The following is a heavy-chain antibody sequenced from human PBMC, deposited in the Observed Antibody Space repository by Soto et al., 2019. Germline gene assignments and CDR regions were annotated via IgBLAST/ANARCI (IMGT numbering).Heavy chain of an antibody. J-gene: IGHJ6*02. CDR3: ARGLEMATPPYYGMDV. CDR2: IYPGDSDT. V-gene: IGHV5-51*01. D-gene: IGHD5-12*01. Sequence: PGESLKISCKGSGYRFTSYWFAWVRQMPGKGLEWMGIIYPGDSDTRYSPSFQGQVTVSADKSISTAYLQWSSLKASDTAMYYCARGLEMATPPYYGMDVWGQGTTVTVSS. CDR1: GYRFTSYW.